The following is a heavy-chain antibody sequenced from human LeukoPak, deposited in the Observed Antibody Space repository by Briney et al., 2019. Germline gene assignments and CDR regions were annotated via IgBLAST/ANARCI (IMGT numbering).Heavy chain of an antibody. D-gene: IGHD6-13*01. V-gene: IGHV3-23*01. CDR3: ATLPPGIAAAGTFDY. CDR1: GFTFSSYA. Sequence: GGSLRLSCAASGFTFSSYAMSWVRQAPGKGLEWVSAISGSGGSTYYADSVKGRFTISRDNSKNTLYLQMNSLRAEDTAVYHCATLPPGIAAAGTFDYWGQGTLVTVSS. J-gene: IGHJ4*02. CDR2: ISGSGGST.